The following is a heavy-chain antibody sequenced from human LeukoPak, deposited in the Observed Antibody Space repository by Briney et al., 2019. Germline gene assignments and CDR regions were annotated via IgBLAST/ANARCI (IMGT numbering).Heavy chain of an antibody. CDR3: ARLGYPSGMDV. Sequence: GGSLRLSCAASGFTFSSYWMGWVRQAPGKGLEWVANIIQDGSEKYYVDSVKGRFTISRDNAKNSLYLQMNSLRVEDTAVYYCARLGYPSGMDVWGQGTTVTVS. V-gene: IGHV3-7*05. CDR1: GFTFSSYW. CDR2: IIQDGSEK. J-gene: IGHJ6*02. D-gene: IGHD2-15*01.